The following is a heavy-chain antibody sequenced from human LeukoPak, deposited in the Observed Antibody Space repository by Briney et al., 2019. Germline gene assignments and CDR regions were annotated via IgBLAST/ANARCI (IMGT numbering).Heavy chain of an antibody. V-gene: IGHV3-23*01. D-gene: IGHD4-23*01. CDR1: GFTFSSYA. J-gene: IGHJ2*01. CDR3: AKVPGGNSMYWYFDL. Sequence: PGGSLRLSCAASGFTFSSYAMSWVHQAPGKGLEWVSAISGSGGSTYYADSVKGRFTISRDNSKNTLYLQMNSLRAEDTAVYYCAKVPGGNSMYWYFDLWGRGTLVTVSS. CDR2: ISGSGGST.